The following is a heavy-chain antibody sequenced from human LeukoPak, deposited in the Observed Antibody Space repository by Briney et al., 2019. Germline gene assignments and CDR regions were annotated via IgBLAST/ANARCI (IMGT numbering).Heavy chain of an antibody. CDR3: ARGRRYSSSWYDY. CDR2: INHSGST. V-gene: IGHV4-34*01. J-gene: IGHJ5*01. CDR1: GGSFSGYY. D-gene: IGHD6-13*01. Sequence: PSETLSLTCAVYGGSFSGYYWSWIRQPPGKGLEGIGEINHSGSTNYNPSLKSRVTISVDTSKNQFSLKLSSVTAADTAVYYCARGRRYSSSWYDYWGHGTLVTVSS.